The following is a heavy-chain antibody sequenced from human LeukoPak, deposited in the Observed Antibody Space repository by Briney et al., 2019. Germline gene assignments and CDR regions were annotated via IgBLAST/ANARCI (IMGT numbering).Heavy chain of an antibody. CDR3: ARGQTTVIPYYFDY. CDR1: GFTFSSYS. D-gene: IGHD4-17*01. V-gene: IGHV3-21*01. CDR2: ISSSSSYI. J-gene: IGHJ4*02. Sequence: GGSLRLSCAASGFTFSSYSMNWVRQAPGKGLEWVSSISSSSSYIYYADSVKGRFTISRDNAKNSLYLQMNSLRAEDTAVYYCARGQTTVIPYYFDYWGQGTLVTVSS.